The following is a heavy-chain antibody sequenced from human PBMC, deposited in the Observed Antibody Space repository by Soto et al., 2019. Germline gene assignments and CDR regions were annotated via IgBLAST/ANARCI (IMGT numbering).Heavy chain of an antibody. J-gene: IGHJ4*02. V-gene: IGHV5-51*01. CDR1: GYSFTDHW. CDR2: IFPGDSDT. D-gene: IGHD4-17*01. CDR3: ATPYGGFDY. Sequence: GESLKISCKGSGYSFTDHWIGWVRQMPGKSLELMGIIFPGDSDTRYSPSFRGQVTISADKSTSTAYLQWSSLKASDTAMYYCATPYGGFDYWGQGTLVTVSS.